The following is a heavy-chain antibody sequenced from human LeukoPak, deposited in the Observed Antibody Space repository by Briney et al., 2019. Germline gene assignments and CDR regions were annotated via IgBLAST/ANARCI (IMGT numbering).Heavy chain of an antibody. CDR2: IYYSGST. J-gene: IGHJ4*02. Sequence: PSETLSLTCTVSGGSISSYYWSWIRQPPGKGLEWIGYIYYSGSTNYNPSLKSRVAISVDTSKNQFSLKLSSVTAADTAVYYCARHYSPTAMVGFDYWGQGTLVTVSP. CDR1: GGSISSYY. D-gene: IGHD5-18*01. CDR3: ARHYSPTAMVGFDY. V-gene: IGHV4-59*08.